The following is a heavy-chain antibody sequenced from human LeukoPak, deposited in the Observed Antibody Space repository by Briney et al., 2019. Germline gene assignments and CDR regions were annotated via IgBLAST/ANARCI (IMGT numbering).Heavy chain of an antibody. J-gene: IGHJ4*02. CDR2: IWYDGSKK. V-gene: IGHV3-33*01. D-gene: IGHD5-18*01. Sequence: GGSLRLSCVASGLTFNYYGMHWVRQAPGKGLEWVAVIWYDGSKKYYADSAKGRFTISRDNSKNTLYLQMDSLRAEDTAVYYCARDTNVQGYSYAQENFEYWGQGNLVTVSS. CDR1: GLTFNYYG. CDR3: ARDTNVQGYSYAQENFEY.